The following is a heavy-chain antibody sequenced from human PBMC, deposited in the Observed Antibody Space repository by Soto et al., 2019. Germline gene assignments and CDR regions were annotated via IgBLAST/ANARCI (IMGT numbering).Heavy chain of an antibody. D-gene: IGHD3-10*01. CDR3: ARGYYYGSGSYRNYYYYGMDV. V-gene: IGHV1-69*13. CDR2: IIPIFGTA. CDR1: GGTFSSYA. J-gene: IGHJ6*02. Sequence: SVKVSCKASGGTFSSYAISWVRQAPGQGLEWMGGIIPIFGTANYAQKFQGRVTITADESTSTAYMELSSLRSEDTAVYYCARGYYYGSGSYRNYYYYGMDVWGQGTTVTVS.